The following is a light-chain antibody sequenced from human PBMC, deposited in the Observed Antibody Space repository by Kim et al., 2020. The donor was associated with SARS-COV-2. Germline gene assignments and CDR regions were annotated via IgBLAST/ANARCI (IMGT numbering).Light chain of an antibody. J-gene: IGKJ5*01. CDR3: QQRSNWPLT. V-gene: IGKV3-11*01. CDR2: DAS. Sequence: LSPGERATLFCRASQSVSNSLAWFQQKPGQAPRLLIYDASNRATGIPARFSGGGSGTDFTLSISSLETEDFAFYYCQQRSNWPLTFGQGTRLEIK. CDR1: QSVSNS.